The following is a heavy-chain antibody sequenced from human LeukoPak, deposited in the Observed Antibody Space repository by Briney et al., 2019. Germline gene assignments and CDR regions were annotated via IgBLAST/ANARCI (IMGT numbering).Heavy chain of an antibody. CDR3: ARGYCSGTSCFGAFDM. D-gene: IGHD2-2*01. J-gene: IGHJ3*02. V-gene: IGHV3-7*01. CDR1: GFNFSSHW. Sequence: PGGSLRLSCAASGFNFSSHWMSWVRQAPGKGLEWVANIGQDGTEKNYVDSVKGRFTISRVNAKNSLYLQMSSLRAEDTAVYHCARGYCSGTSCFGAFDMWGQGTMVPVSS. CDR2: IGQDGTEK.